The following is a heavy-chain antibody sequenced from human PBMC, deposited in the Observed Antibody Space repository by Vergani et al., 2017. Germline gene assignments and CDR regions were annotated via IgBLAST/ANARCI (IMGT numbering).Heavy chain of an antibody. V-gene: IGHV3-21*01. CDR2: ISSSSSYI. Sequence: EVQLVESGGGLVKPRGSLRLSCAASGFTFSSYSMNWVRQAPGKGLEWVSSISSSSSYIYYADSVKGRFTISRDNAKNSLYLQMNSLRAEDTAVYYCAREANLRFLEWLLSDAFDIWGQGTMVTVSS. CDR3: AREANLRFLEWLLSDAFDI. D-gene: IGHD3-3*01. CDR1: GFTFSSYS. J-gene: IGHJ3*02.